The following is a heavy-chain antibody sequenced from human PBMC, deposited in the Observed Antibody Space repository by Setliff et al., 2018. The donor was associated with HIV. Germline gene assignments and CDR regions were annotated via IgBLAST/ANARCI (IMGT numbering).Heavy chain of an antibody. J-gene: IGHJ4*02. Sequence: SETLSLTCTVSEGSLSTYYWSWIRQPPGKGLEWIGYIYYNGSPTYNPSLKSRVTMSVDTSKNQSSLRLSSVTAADTAVYYCARKHLANVFDYWGQGTLVTVS. CDR1: EGSLSTYY. CDR2: IYYNGSP. D-gene: IGHD5-12*01. V-gene: IGHV4-59*01. CDR3: ARKHLANVFDY.